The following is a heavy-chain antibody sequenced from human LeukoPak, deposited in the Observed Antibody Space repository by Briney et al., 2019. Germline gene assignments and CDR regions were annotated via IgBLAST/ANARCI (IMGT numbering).Heavy chain of an antibody. J-gene: IGHJ4*02. CDR2: ISYDGSNK. CDR1: GFTFSNYA. V-gene: IGHV3-30-3*01. D-gene: IGHD6-6*01. Sequence: SGGSLRLSCAASGFTFSNYAMHWVRQAPGKGLEWVAVISYDGSNKYYADSVKGRFTISRDNSKNTLYLQMNSLRAEDTAVYYCGRVKISSIAAPYDYWGQGTLVTVSS. CDR3: GRVKISSIAAPYDY.